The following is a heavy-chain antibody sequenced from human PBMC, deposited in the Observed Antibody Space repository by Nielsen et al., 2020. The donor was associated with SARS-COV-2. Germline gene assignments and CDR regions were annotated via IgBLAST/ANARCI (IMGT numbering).Heavy chain of an antibody. V-gene: IGHV5-10-1*01. CDR2: IDPSDSYS. J-gene: IGHJ4*02. CDR1: GYIFTHYW. CDR3: ARQDIVTTSDAFIFDY. D-gene: IGHD5-12*01. Sequence: GESLKISCKGSGYIFTHYWINWVRQMPGKGLEWMGRIDPSDSYSNYSPSFQGHVSFSAGKSMSTVYLQWSSLKAADTAMYYCARQDIVTTSDAFIFDYWGQGALVTVSS.